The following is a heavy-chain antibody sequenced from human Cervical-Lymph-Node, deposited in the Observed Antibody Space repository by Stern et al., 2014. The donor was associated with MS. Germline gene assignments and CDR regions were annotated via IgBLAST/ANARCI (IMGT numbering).Heavy chain of an antibody. CDR2: IYPDDSDI. J-gene: IGHJ6*02. CDR1: GYTFTNNW. D-gene: IGHD1-1*01. V-gene: IGHV5-51*04. Sequence: VQLVQSGAEVKKPGESLKISCKGSGYTFTNNWIAWVRQMPGKGLEWMGIIYPDDSDIRYSPSLQGQVTISADNPIMTASLQWSTLKAADSAVYYWARPPPRRKWDDPNYGMDVWGQGTTVTVSS. CDR3: ARPPPRRKWDDPNYGMDV.